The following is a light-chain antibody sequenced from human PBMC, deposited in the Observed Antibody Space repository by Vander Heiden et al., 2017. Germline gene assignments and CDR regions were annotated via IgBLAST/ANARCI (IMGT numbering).Light chain of an antibody. CDR1: SSDVGRYNH. V-gene: IGLV2-14*01. Sequence: QSALTQPASVSGSPGQSITISCTGTSSDVGRYNHGSWYQQHPGKAPELIIYDVTNRPSGISNRFSGSKSGNTASLTISGLQAEDEADYYCGSYTSSTTWVFGGGTKLTVL. CDR3: GSYTSSTTWV. J-gene: IGLJ3*02. CDR2: DVT.